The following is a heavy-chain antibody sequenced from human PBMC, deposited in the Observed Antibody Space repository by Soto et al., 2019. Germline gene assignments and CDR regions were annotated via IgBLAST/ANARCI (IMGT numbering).Heavy chain of an antibody. J-gene: IGHJ5*02. CDR1: GFTLSSFW. D-gene: IGHD4-17*01. CDR3: TRHGSGDYFLFDP. Sequence: EVQLVESGGGLVQPGGSLRLSCADSGFTLSSFWMHWVRQAPGKGLEWVSRASPDGTSTSYAGSVKGRFTISRDNAKNTLFMQMNSLRDEDTAVYYCTRHGSGDYFLFDPWGQGTLVTVSS. V-gene: IGHV3-74*01. CDR2: ASPDGTST.